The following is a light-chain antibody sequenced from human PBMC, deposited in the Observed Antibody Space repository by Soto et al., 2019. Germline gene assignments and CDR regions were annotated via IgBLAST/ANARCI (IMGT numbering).Light chain of an antibody. J-gene: IGKJ1*01. Sequence: EIVFTQSPGTLSLSPGEIATLSCRASQTVSSSFLAWYQQTPGQAPRLLIYAASNRATGIPARFSGSGSGTDGTLTISSLQPEDCAVYYCQQRSNWPGTFGQGTKVDIK. CDR1: QTVSSSF. CDR2: AAS. V-gene: IGKV3D-20*02. CDR3: QQRSNWPGT.